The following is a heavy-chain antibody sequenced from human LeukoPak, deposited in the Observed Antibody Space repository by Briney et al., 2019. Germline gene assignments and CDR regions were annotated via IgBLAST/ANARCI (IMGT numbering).Heavy chain of an antibody. CDR1: GFTFSSYA. V-gene: IGHV3-23*01. J-gene: IGHJ4*02. Sequence: GGSLRLSCAAPGFTFSSYAMSWVRQAPGKGLEWLSAISGSGGSTYYADSVKGRFTISRDNSKNTLYLQMNSLRAEDTAVYYCAKVVSSGWYVGDYWGQGTLVTVSS. CDR2: ISGSGGST. CDR3: AKVVSSGWYVGDY. D-gene: IGHD6-19*01.